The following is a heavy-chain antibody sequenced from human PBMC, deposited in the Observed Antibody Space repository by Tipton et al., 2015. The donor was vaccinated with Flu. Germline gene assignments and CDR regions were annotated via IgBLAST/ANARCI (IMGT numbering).Heavy chain of an antibody. CDR2: IYHSGTT. J-gene: IGHJ4*02. V-gene: IGHV4-38-2*01. D-gene: IGHD3-10*02. Sequence: GLVKPSETLSLNCAVSGYSISNGFLWGWVRRPPGKGLEWIGTIYHSGTTYYNPPLKSRLTISVDTSKNQFSLRLSSVTAADTAVYYCARHTGDSVRGVIAYWGQGTLVTVSS. CDR3: ARHTGDSVRGVIAY. CDR1: GYSISNGFL.